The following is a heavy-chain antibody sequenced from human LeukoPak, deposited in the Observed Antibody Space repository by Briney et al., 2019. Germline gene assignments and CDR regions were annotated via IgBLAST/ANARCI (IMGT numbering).Heavy chain of an antibody. Sequence: VASVKVSCKASGGTFSSYAISWVRQAPGQGLEWMGGIIPIFGTANYAQKFQGRVTITADESTSTAYMELSSLRSGDTAVYYCARARYGNFDYWGQGTLVTVSS. D-gene: IGHD4-17*01. J-gene: IGHJ4*02. CDR1: GGTFSSYA. CDR3: ARARYGNFDY. V-gene: IGHV1-69*01. CDR2: IIPIFGTA.